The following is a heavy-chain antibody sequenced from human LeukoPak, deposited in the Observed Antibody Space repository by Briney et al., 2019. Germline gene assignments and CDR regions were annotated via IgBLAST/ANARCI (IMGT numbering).Heavy chain of an antibody. J-gene: IGHJ4*02. CDR1: GASISPHY. CDR3: ARHISSTYYYDSSGYSPFDY. D-gene: IGHD3-22*01. V-gene: IGHV4-59*08. CDR2: VYYNGLT. Sequence: PSETLSLTCTVSGASISPHYWTWIRQAPGRGLEWIGYVYYNGLTSYNASLRSRVTISVDTSKNQFSLKLSSVTAADTAVYYCARHISSTYYYDSSGYSPFDYWGQGTLVTVSS.